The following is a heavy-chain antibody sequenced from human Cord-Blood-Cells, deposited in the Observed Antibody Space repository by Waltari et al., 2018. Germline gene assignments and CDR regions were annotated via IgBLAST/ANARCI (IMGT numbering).Heavy chain of an antibody. V-gene: IGHV1-3*01. CDR1: GYTFTSYA. CDR3: ARSLWGFDY. D-gene: IGHD7-27*01. Sequence: QVQLVQSGAEVKKPGASVKVSCKASGYTFTSYAMHWVRQAPGQRLEWMGWINAGNGNTKDSQKVQGRVTITRDTAASTAYMELSSLRSEDTAVYYCARSLWGFDYWGQGTLVTVSS. J-gene: IGHJ4*02. CDR2: INAGNGNT.